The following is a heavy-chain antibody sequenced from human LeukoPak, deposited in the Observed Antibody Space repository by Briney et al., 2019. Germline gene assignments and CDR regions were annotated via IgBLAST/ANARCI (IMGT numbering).Heavy chain of an antibody. Sequence: GGSLRLSCAASGFTFSSYAMSWVRQAPGKGLEWVSAISGSGGSTYYADSVKGRFTISRDNSKNTLYLQMGSLRAEDMAVYYCARIHQNYYGSSGYYPYYGMDVWGQGTTVTVSS. CDR1: GFTFSSYA. CDR3: ARIHQNYYGSSGYYPYYGMDV. D-gene: IGHD3-22*01. J-gene: IGHJ6*02. V-gene: IGHV3-23*01. CDR2: ISGSGGST.